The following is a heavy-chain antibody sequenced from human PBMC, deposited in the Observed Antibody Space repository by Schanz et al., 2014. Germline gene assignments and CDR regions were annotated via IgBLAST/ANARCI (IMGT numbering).Heavy chain of an antibody. CDR3: ARKEGWGIAAAGPKHYYYGMDV. CDR2: MNPKTGNT. J-gene: IGHJ6*02. CDR1: GFNFNNYD. Sequence: QVQLVQSGAEVKKPGASVKVSCTASGFNFNNYDINWVRQATGQGLEWMGWMNPKTGNTDHAQKFQGRVSMTWDTSTSTAYLDLSRLRSEDTAVYYCARKEGWGIAAAGPKHYYYGMDVWGQGTTVTVSS. D-gene: IGHD6-13*01. V-gene: IGHV1-8*01.